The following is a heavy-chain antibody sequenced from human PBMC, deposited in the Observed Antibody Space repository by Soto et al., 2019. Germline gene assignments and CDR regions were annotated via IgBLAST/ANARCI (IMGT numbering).Heavy chain of an antibody. CDR2: IYYSGST. CDR1: GGSISSYY. J-gene: IGHJ4*02. Sequence: QVQLQESGPGLVKPSETLSLTCTVSGGSISSYYWSWIRQPPGKGLEWIGYIYYSGSTNYNPSLKSRGTISVDTSKNQFSLKLSSVTAADTAVYYCARLYGFSGFDYWGQGTLVTVSS. D-gene: IGHD6-25*01. V-gene: IGHV4-59*08. CDR3: ARLYGFSGFDY.